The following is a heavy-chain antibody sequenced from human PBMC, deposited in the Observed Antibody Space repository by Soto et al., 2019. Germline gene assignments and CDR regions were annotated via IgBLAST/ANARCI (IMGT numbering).Heavy chain of an antibody. CDR3: ARVYCSGGSCYSARLYYYYYVDV. CDR2: IYYSGST. D-gene: IGHD2-15*01. CDR1: GGSISSYY. Sequence: SETLSLTCTVSGGSISSYYWGWIRQPPGKGLEWIGYIYYSGSTNYNPSLKSRVTISVDTSKNQFSLKLSSVTAADTAVYYCARVYCSGGSCYSARLYYYYYVDVWGKGTTVTVSS. V-gene: IGHV4-59*08. J-gene: IGHJ6*03.